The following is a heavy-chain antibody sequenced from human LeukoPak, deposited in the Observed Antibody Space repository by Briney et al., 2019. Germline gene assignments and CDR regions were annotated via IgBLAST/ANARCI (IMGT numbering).Heavy chain of an antibody. CDR1: GYSFNEFG. D-gene: IGHD1-14*01. J-gene: IGHJ3*02. CDR3: ARLARYHLLEASDT. CDR2: ISAYDGHT. Sequence: ASVKVSCKASGYSFNEFGISWVRQAPGQGLEWMGWISAYDGHTAYAQRLQGRFTMTIESSTTTAYMELRSLRSDDTAVYYCARLARYHLLEASDTWGQGTMVTVSS. V-gene: IGHV1-18*01.